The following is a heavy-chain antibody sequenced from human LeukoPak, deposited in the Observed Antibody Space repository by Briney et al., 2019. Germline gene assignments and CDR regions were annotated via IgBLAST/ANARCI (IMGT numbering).Heavy chain of an antibody. CDR2: ISGSGGST. CDR1: GFTFSSYA. Sequence: SGGSLRLSCAASGFTFSSYAMSWVRQAPGKGLEWVSAISGSGGSTYYADSVKGRFTISRDNSKNTLYLQMNSLRDEDTAVYYCAITPGYSYGLYYFDYWGQGTLVTVSS. CDR3: AITPGYSYGLYYFDY. J-gene: IGHJ4*02. D-gene: IGHD5-18*01. V-gene: IGHV3-23*01.